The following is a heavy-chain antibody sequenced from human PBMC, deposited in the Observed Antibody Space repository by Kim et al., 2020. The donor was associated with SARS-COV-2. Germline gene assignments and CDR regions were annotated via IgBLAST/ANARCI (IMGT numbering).Heavy chain of an antibody. D-gene: IGHD2-15*01. CDR1: GGTFSSYA. Sequence: SVKVSCKASGGTFSSYAISWVRQAPGQGLEWMGGIIPIFGTANYAQKFQGRVTITADESTSTAYMELSSLRSEDTAVYYCARPFWKYGGNTDYYYYYGMDVWGQGTTVTVSS. J-gene: IGHJ6*02. V-gene: IGHV1-69*13. CDR3: ARPFWKYGGNTDYYYYYGMDV. CDR2: IIPIFGTA.